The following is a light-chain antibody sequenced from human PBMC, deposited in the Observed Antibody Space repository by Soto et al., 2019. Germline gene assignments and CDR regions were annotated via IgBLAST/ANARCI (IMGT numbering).Light chain of an antibody. Sequence: EIVLTQSPATLSLSPGERATLSCRASQSVSSYLAWYQQKPGQAPRLLIYDSSNTATGVPARFSGSGSGTDCTLTISSLEPEDFAVYYCQQRSNWPRTFGQGTKVESK. CDR2: DSS. V-gene: IGKV3-11*01. J-gene: IGKJ1*01. CDR1: QSVSSY. CDR3: QQRSNWPRT.